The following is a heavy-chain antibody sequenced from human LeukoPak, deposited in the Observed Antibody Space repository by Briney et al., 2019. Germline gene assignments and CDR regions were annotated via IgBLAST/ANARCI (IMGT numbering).Heavy chain of an antibody. Sequence: SETLSLTCTVSGGSISSGDYYWSWIRQPPGKGLEWIGYIYYSGSTYYNPSLKSRVTISVDTSKNQFSLKLSSVTAADTAVYYCARAGEGGVFDYWGQGTLVTVSS. V-gene: IGHV4-30-4*08. CDR1: GGSISSGDYY. J-gene: IGHJ4*02. D-gene: IGHD7-27*01. CDR2: IYYSGST. CDR3: ARAGEGGVFDY.